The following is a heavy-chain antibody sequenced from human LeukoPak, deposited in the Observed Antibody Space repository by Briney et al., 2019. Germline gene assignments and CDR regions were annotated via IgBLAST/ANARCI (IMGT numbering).Heavy chain of an antibody. D-gene: IGHD2-15*01. CDR3: ARGSTPLGVVVSATSYDY. V-gene: IGHV4-34*01. CDR1: GGSFSGYY. Sequence: PSETLSLTCAVYGGSFSGYYWSWIRQPPGKGLEWIGEINHSGSTNYNPSLQGRVTISVDTSKNQFYLKLSSVTAADTSVYYCARGSTPLGVVVSATSYDYWGQGTLLTVSS. J-gene: IGHJ4*02. CDR2: INHSGST.